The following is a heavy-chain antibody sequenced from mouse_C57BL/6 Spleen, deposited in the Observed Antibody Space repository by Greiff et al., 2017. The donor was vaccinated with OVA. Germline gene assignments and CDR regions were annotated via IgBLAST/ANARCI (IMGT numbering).Heavy chain of an antibody. Sequence: EVHLVESGGGLVQPKGSLKLSCAASGFSFNTYAMNWVRQAPGKGLEWVARIRSKSNNYATYYADSVKDRFTISRDDSESMLYLQMNNLKTEDTAMYYCVRHDSNYAYYAMDYWGQGTSVTVSS. J-gene: IGHJ4*01. CDR2: IRSKSNNYAT. CDR3: VRHDSNYAYYAMDY. CDR1: GFSFNTYA. D-gene: IGHD2-5*01. V-gene: IGHV10-1*01.